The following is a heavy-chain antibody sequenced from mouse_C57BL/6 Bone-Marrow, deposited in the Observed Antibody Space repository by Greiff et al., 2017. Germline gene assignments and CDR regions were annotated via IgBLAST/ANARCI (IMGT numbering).Heavy chain of an antibody. D-gene: IGHD2-5*01. Sequence: QVQLQQPGAELVRPGSSVKLSCKASGYTFTSYWMHWVKQRPIQGLEWIGNIDPSDSETHYNQKFKDKATLTVDKSSSTAYMQLSSLTSEDSAVYYCARSVLYSNYGTWFAYWGQGTLVTVSA. CDR3: ARSVLYSNYGTWFAY. V-gene: IGHV1-52*01. J-gene: IGHJ3*01. CDR2: IDPSDSET. CDR1: GYTFTSYW.